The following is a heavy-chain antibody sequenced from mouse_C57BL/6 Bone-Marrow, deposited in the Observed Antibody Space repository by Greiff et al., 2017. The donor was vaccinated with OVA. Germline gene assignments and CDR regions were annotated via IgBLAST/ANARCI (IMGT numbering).Heavy chain of an antibody. Sequence: EVHLVESGAELVKPGASVKLSCTASGFNIKDYYMHWVKQRTEQGLEWIGRIDPEDGETKYAPKFQGKATITADTSSNTAYLQLSSLTSEDTAVYYCARDPHYGSSRDYFDYWGQGTTLTVSS. CDR1: GFNIKDYY. D-gene: IGHD1-1*01. V-gene: IGHV14-2*01. CDR3: ARDPHYGSSRDYFDY. CDR2: IDPEDGET. J-gene: IGHJ2*01.